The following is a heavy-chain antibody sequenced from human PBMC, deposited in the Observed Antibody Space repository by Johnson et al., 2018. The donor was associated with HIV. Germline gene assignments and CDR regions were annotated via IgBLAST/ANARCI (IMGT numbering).Heavy chain of an antibody. CDR3: ARLRRQKGGGVFDV. J-gene: IGHJ3*01. CDR2: MSGGGGSA. V-gene: IGHV3-23*04. D-gene: IGHD4-17*01. Sequence: VQLVESGGGLVQPGGSLRLSCAASGFTVSSYAMSWVRLNPGKGLEWVSSMSGGGGSAYYSDSVKGRLTISSDTSKNTVALQMTSLRDVDTAVYYCARLRRQKGGGVFDVWGQGTMVSVSS. CDR1: GFTVSSYA.